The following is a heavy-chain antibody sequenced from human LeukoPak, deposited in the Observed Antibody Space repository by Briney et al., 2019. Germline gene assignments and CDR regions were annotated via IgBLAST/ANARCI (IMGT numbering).Heavy chain of an antibody. CDR2: IQYDGSNK. V-gene: IGHV3-30*02. D-gene: IGHD3-10*01. CDR1: GFTFSNHG. J-gene: IGHJ4*02. CDR3: ARSLTMVRAYDY. Sequence: TGGSLRLSCAASGFTFSNHGMHWVRQAPGKGLEWVTFIQYDGSNKYYADSVKGRFTISRDNSKNTVYLQMNSLRTEDTAVYYCARSLTMVRAYDYWGQGTLVTVSS.